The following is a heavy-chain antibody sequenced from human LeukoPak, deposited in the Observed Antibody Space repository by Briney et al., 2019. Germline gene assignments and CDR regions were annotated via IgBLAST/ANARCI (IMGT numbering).Heavy chain of an antibody. CDR3: AELGITMIGGV. Sequence: GGSLRLSCAASGFTFSSYGMTWVRQAPGKGLEWVSAISGSGDSTYYADSVKGRFTISRDNSKNTLYLQMNSLRAEDTAVYYCAELGITMIGGVWGKGTTVTISS. V-gene: IGHV3-23*01. J-gene: IGHJ6*04. CDR2: ISGSGDST. CDR1: GFTFSSYG. D-gene: IGHD3-10*02.